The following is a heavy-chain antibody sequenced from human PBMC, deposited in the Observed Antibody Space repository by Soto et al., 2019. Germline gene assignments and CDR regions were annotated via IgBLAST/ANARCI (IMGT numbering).Heavy chain of an antibody. CDR3: ARAGYSSSWSGTYYYGVDV. CDR1: GFTFSSYG. J-gene: IGHJ6*02. Sequence: GGSLRLSCAASGFTFSSYGMHWVRQAPGKGLEWVAVIWYDGSNKYYADSVKGRFTISRDNSKNTLYLQMNSLRAEDTAVYYCARAGYSSSWSGTYYYGVDVWGQGTTVTVSS. V-gene: IGHV3-33*01. D-gene: IGHD6-13*01. CDR2: IWYDGSNK.